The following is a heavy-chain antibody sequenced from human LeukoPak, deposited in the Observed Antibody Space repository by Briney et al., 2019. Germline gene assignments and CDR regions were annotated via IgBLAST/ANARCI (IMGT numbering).Heavy chain of an antibody. D-gene: IGHD6-19*01. V-gene: IGHV3-21*01. CDR2: ISSSSSYI. Sequence: GGSLRLSCAASGFTFSSYSMNWVRQAPGKGLEWVSSISSSSSYIYYADSVKGRFTISRDNAKNSLYLQMNSLRAEDTAVYYCARASSSGWYGEIGAFDIWGQGTMVTVSS. J-gene: IGHJ3*02. CDR1: GFTFSSYS. CDR3: ARASSSGWYGEIGAFDI.